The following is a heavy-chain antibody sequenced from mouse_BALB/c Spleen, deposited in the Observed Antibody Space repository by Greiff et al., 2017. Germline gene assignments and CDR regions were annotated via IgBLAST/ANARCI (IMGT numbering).Heavy chain of an antibody. Sequence: EVKVEESGGGLVKPGGSLKLSCAASGFTFSSYAMSWVRQTPEKRLEWVASISSGGSTYYPDSVKGRFTIPRDNARNILYLQMSSLRSEDTAMYYCARRSHYYRYYFDYWGQGTTRTVSS. J-gene: IGHJ2*01. CDR1: GFTFSSYA. D-gene: IGHD1-2*01. V-gene: IGHV5-6-5*01. CDR3: ARRSHYYRYYFDY. CDR2: ISSGGST.